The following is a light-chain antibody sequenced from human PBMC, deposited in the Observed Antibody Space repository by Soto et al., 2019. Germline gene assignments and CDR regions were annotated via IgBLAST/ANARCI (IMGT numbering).Light chain of an antibody. CDR3: ISYTSSSTLEVV. V-gene: IGLV2-14*01. CDR2: DVS. CDR1: SSDVGGYNY. J-gene: IGLJ2*01. Sequence: QSALTQPASVSGSPGQSITISCTGTSSDVGGYNYVSWYQQQPGKAPKLMIYDVSNRPSGVSNRFSGSKSGNTASLTISGLQAMDDAHYYCISYTSSSTLEVVFGGGTKLTVL.